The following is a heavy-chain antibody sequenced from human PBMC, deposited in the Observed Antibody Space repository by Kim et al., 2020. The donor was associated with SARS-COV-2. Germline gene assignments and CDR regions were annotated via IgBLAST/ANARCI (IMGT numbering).Heavy chain of an antibody. Sequence: SVKGRFTISRDNSKNTLYLQMNSLRAEDTAVYYCASTGEYDSSGYYGIDYWGQGTLVTVSS. V-gene: IGHV3-53*01. J-gene: IGHJ4*02. CDR3: ASTGEYDSSGYYGIDY. D-gene: IGHD3-22*01.